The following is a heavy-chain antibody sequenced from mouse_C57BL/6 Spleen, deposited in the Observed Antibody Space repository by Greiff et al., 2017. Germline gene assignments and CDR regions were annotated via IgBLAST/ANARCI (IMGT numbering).Heavy chain of an antibody. CDR2: ISYDGSN. V-gene: IGHV3-6*01. CDR1: GYSITSGYY. Sequence: EVQLQQSGPGLVKPSQSLSLTCSVTGYSITSGYYWNWIRQFPGNKLEWMGYISYDGSNNYNPSLKNRISITRDTSENQFFLKFNSVTTEDTATYNCARGDYDGGYWYFDVWGTGATVTVSS. J-gene: IGHJ1*03. D-gene: IGHD2-4*01. CDR3: ARGDYDGGYWYFDV.